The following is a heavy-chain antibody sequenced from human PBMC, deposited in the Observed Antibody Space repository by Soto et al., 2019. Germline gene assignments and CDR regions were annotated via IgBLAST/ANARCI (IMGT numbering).Heavy chain of an antibody. CDR1: GFPFSTYA. D-gene: IGHD4-17*01. Sequence: EVQLLESGGGFVQPGGSLRLSCAASGFPFSTYAMGWVRQAPGKRLEWVSGVSGGGVTYYADSVEGRFTISRDFSKNILYLQMNNLRAEDTALYYCAKDHYSDKLYYFDSWGQGTLVTVSS. CDR2: VSGGGVT. V-gene: IGHV3-23*01. CDR3: AKDHYSDKLYYFDS. J-gene: IGHJ4*02.